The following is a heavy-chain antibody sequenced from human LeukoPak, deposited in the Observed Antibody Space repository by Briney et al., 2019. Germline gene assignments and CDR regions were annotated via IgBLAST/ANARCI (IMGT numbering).Heavy chain of an antibody. CDR2: IRGRSYGGTT. V-gene: IGHV3-49*04. CDR3: TRDRGGSGWTPYYFDY. Sequence: HPGGSLRLSCAASGFTFGDYVMNWVRLAPGKGLEWVGFIRGRSYGGTTEYAASVKGGFTISRDDSKSIAYLQMNSLKTEDTAVYYCTRDRGGSGWTPYYFDYWGQGTLVTVSS. J-gene: IGHJ4*02. D-gene: IGHD6-19*01. CDR1: GFTFGDYV.